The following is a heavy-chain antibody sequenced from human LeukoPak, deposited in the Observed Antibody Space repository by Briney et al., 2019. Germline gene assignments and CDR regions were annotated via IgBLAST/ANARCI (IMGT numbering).Heavy chain of an antibody. V-gene: IGHV4-59*01. CDR1: GGSISTYY. Sequence: SETLSLTCTVSGGSISTYYWSWIRQPPGKGLEWIGYVYYSGITSYNPSLKSRVTISVDTSKNQFSLNVSSVTAADTAVYYCARDHDSSGYYWSWGQGALVTVSS. CDR3: ARDHDSSGYYWS. CDR2: VYYSGIT. J-gene: IGHJ4*02. D-gene: IGHD3-22*01.